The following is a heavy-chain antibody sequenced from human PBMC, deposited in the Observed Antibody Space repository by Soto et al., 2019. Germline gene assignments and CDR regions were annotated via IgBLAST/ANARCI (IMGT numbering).Heavy chain of an antibody. CDR2: ISSSGSTV. CDR1: GFTFSSYE. Sequence: EVQLVESGGGLVQPGGSLRLSCAASGFTFSSYEMNWVRQAPGKGLEWVSYISSSGSTVYYGDSVKGRFTISRDNAKNSLYLQMNSLRAEDTAVYYCARHLKGTHYGVDYWGQGTLVTVSS. D-gene: IGHD4-17*01. V-gene: IGHV3-48*03. CDR3: ARHLKGTHYGVDY. J-gene: IGHJ4*02.